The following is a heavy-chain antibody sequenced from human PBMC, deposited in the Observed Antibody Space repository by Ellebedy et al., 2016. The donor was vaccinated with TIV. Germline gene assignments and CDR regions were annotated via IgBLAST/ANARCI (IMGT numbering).Heavy chain of an antibody. V-gene: IGHV3-21*01. CDR1: GFSLSPFSAYW. CDR2: ISSSSSYI. D-gene: IGHD1-26*01. Sequence: GESLKISCAASGFSLSPFSAYWMHWVRQAPGKGLEWVSSISSSSSYIYYADSVKGRFTISRDNVKNSLYLQMNSLRAEDTAVYYCARESEVGCMDVWGQGTTVTVSS. CDR3: ARESEVGCMDV. J-gene: IGHJ6*02.